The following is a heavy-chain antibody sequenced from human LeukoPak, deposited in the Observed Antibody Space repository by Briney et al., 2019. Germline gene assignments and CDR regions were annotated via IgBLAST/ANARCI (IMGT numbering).Heavy chain of an antibody. CDR2: IYTSGST. CDR3: ARESYYDFWSGYFEVGWFDP. J-gene: IGHJ5*02. CDR1: GGSISSYY. V-gene: IGHV4-4*07. Sequence: PSETLSLTCTVSGGSISSYYWSWIRQPAGKGLEWIGRIYTSGSTNYNPSLKSRVTMSVDTSKNQFSLKLSSVTAADTAVYYCARESYYDFWSGYFEVGWFDPWGQGTLVTVSS. D-gene: IGHD3-3*01.